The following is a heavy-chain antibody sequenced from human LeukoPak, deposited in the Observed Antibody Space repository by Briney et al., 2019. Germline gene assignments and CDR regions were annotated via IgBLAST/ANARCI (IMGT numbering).Heavy chain of an antibody. V-gene: IGHV1-69*05. CDR2: IIPIFGTA. D-gene: IGHD1-7*01. Sequence: ASVKVSCKASGGTFSSYAISWVRQAPGQGLEWMGGIIPIFGTANYAQKFQGRVTITTDESTSTAYMELSSLRSEDTAVYHCANHPYNWNSDYYYYYMDVWGKGTTVTVSS. J-gene: IGHJ6*03. CDR1: GGTFSSYA. CDR3: ANHPYNWNSDYYYYYMDV.